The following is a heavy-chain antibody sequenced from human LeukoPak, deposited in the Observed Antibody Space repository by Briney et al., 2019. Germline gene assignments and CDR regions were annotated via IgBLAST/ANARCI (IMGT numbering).Heavy chain of an antibody. CDR1: GFTFSDYY. Sequence: PGGSLRLSCAASGFTFSDYYMTWIRQAPGKGLEWVSAISGSGGSTYYADSVKGRFTISRDNSKNTLYLQMNSLRAEDTAVYYCAHISSSWPDYWGQGTLVTVSS. CDR3: AHISSSWPDY. J-gene: IGHJ4*02. CDR2: ISGSGGST. V-gene: IGHV3-23*01. D-gene: IGHD6-13*01.